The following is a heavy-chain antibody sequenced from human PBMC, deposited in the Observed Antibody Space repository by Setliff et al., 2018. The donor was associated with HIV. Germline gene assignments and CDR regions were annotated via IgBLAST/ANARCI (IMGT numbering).Heavy chain of an antibody. Sequence: ASVKVSCKASGYTFTDYYLHWVRQAPGQGLEWMGWIKPDSGGTNYAQNFQGRFTMISETSVSTAYMELSSLTSDDTAVYYCAVASIVSTARWNHWGRGTLVTVSS. CDR2: IKPDSGGT. D-gene: IGHD1-26*01. CDR3: AVASIVSTARWNH. V-gene: IGHV1-2*02. J-gene: IGHJ5*02. CDR1: GYTFTDYY.